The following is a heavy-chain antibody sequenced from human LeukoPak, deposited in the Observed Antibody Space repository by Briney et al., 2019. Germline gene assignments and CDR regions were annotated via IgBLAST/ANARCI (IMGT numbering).Heavy chain of an antibody. V-gene: IGHV4-34*01. D-gene: IGHD2-15*01. CDR3: ARGQKLGYCSGGSCYGPDFDY. CDR2: INHSGST. J-gene: IGHJ4*02. Sequence: SETLSLTCAVYGGSFSGYYWSWIRQPPGKGLEWFGEINHSGSTNYNSSLKSRVTISVDTSKNQFSLKLSSVTAADTAVYYCARGQKLGYCSGGSCYGPDFDYWGQGTLVTVSS. CDR1: GGSFSGYY.